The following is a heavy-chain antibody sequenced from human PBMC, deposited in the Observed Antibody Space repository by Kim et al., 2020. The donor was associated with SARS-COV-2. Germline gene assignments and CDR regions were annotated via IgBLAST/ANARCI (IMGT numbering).Heavy chain of an antibody. J-gene: IGHJ6*02. CDR3: AADQYCSSTSCYVWRSYYYGMDV. D-gene: IGHD2-2*01. Sequence: SVKVSCKASGFTFTSSAVQWVRQARGQRLEWIGWIVVGSGNTNYAQKFQERVTITRDMSTSTAYMELSSLRSEDTAVYYYAADQYCSSTSCYVWRSYYYGMDVWGQGTTVTVSS. CDR2: IVVGSGNT. CDR1: GFTFTSSA. V-gene: IGHV1-58*01.